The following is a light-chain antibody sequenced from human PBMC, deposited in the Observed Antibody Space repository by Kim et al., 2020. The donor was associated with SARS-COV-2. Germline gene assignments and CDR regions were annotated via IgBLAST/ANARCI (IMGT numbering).Light chain of an antibody. CDR3: QKYNSAPLT. J-gene: IGKJ4*01. V-gene: IGKV1-27*01. Sequence: TSVGDIVTITCPARQGLSNYLAWYPQTPQKVPKLLIYAASTLQSGVPSRVSGSGSGTGFTLTISGLQPEDVATYYCQKYNSAPLTFGGGTKVEIK. CDR2: AAS. CDR1: QGLSNY.